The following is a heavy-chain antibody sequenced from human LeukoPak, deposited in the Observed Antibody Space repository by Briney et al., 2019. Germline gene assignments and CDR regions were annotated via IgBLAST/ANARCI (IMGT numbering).Heavy chain of an antibody. D-gene: IGHD6-13*01. Sequence: SETLSLTCTVSGGSISSYYWSWIRQPPVKGLEWIGYIYYSGSTNYNPSLKSRVTISVDTSKNQFSLKLSSVTAADTAVYYCARHGYIYGSLYYWGQGTLVTVSS. CDR1: GGSISSYY. J-gene: IGHJ4*02. CDR2: IYYSGST. CDR3: ARHGYIYGSLYY. V-gene: IGHV4-59*08.